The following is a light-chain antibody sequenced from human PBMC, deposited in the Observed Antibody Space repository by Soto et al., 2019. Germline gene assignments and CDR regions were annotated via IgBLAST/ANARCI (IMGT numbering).Light chain of an antibody. V-gene: IGLV2-14*03. CDR1: SSDIGSYNF. CDR3: SSLTTTYTLI. J-gene: IGLJ2*01. Sequence: QSALTQPASVSGSPGQSITISCAGTSSDIGSYNFVSWYQHHPGKAPKLIIYDVSSRPSGVSTRFSGSKSGNTASLAISGLQTEDEADYYCSSLTTTYTLIFGGGTKVTVL. CDR2: DVS.